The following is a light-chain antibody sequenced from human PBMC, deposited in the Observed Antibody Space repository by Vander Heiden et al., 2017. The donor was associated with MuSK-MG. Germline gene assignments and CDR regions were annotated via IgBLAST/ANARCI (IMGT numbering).Light chain of an antibody. J-gene: IGKJ2*01. Sequence: IQMTQSPSSLSASVGDRVTITCRASQSISSYLNWYQQKPGKAPKLLIYAASSLQSGVPSRFSGSGSGTDFTLTISSLQPEDFATYYCQQSYRTPHTFGQGTKLDIK. CDR2: AAS. CDR1: QSISSY. CDR3: QQSYRTPHT. V-gene: IGKV1-39*01.